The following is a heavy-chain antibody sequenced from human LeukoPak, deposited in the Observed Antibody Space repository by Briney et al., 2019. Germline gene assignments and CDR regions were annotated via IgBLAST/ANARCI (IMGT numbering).Heavy chain of an antibody. D-gene: IGHD4-17*01. V-gene: IGHV4-34*01. CDR2: INHSGST. Sequence: SETLSLTCAVYGGSFSGYYWSWIRQPPGKGLEWIGEINHSGSTNYNPSLKRRVTISVDTSKNQFSLKLSSVTAADTAVYYCAGMTTVTYIDYWGQGTLVTASS. CDR1: GGSFSGYY. CDR3: AGMTTVTYIDY. J-gene: IGHJ4*02.